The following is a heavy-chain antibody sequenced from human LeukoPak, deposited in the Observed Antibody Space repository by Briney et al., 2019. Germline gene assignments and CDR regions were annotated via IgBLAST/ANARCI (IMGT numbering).Heavy chain of an antibody. CDR2: ISGSGGGT. CDR1: GFTFSSYA. D-gene: IGHD6-19*01. CDR3: AKGGGLAVAGTDYFDY. Sequence: GGSLRLSCAASGFTFSSYAMSWVRQAPGKGLEWVSAISGSGGGTYYADSVKGRFTISRDNSKNTLYLQMNSLRAEDTAVYYCAKGGGLAVAGTDYFDYWGQGTLVTVSS. V-gene: IGHV3-23*01. J-gene: IGHJ4*02.